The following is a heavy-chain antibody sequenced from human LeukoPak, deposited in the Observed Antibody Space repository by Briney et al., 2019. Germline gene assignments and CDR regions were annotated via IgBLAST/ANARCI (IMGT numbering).Heavy chain of an antibody. V-gene: IGHV3-9*01. D-gene: IGHD6-19*01. J-gene: IGHJ4*02. CDR1: GFTFSDYY. Sequence: PGGSLRLSCAASGFTFSDYYMSWIRQAPGKGLEWVSGISWNSGSIGYADSVKGRFTISRDNAKNSLYLQMNSLRAEDTALYYCAKDIAGIAVAGFDYWGQGTLVTVSS. CDR2: ISWNSGSI. CDR3: AKDIAGIAVAGFDY.